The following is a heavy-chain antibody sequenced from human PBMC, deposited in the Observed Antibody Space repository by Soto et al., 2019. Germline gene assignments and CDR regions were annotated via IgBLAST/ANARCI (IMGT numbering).Heavy chain of an antibody. CDR2: VYYSGST. J-gene: IGHJ4*02. V-gene: IGHV4-39*01. CDR1: GGSISSSIYY. D-gene: IGHD6-19*01. CDR3: ARRLAVTGTLEYYFDY. Sequence: QLQLQESGPRLVKPSETLSLTCTVSGGSISSSIYYWGWIRQPPGKGLEWIGNVYYSGSTYYNPSLKSRVTISVDTSENQFSLRLNSVTASDTAVYYCARRLAVTGTLEYYFDYWGQGSLVTVSS.